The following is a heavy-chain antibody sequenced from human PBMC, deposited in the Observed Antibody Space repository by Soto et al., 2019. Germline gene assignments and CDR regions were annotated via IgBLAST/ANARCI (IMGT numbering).Heavy chain of an antibody. Sequence: LILSCAVSGFTVSSNYMSWVRQAPGKGLEWVSVIYSGGSTYYADSVKGRFTISRDNSKNTLYLQLNSLRDEDTAVYYCARARGCISHSCYADYWGQGTLVTVSS. CDR3: ARARGCISHSCYADY. V-gene: IGHV3-66*01. D-gene: IGHD2-2*01. CDR1: GFTVSSNY. J-gene: IGHJ4*02. CDR2: IYSGGST.